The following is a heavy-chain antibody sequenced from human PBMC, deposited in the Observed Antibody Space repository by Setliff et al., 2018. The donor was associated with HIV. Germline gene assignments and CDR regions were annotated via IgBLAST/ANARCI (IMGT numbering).Heavy chain of an antibody. J-gene: IGHJ4*02. CDR1: EFTFSSYE. D-gene: IGHD4-17*01. V-gene: IGHV3-48*03. Sequence: GGSLRLSCEASEFTFSSYEMNWVRQAPGKGLEWVSYISGSGGTIYYADSVKGRFTIFRDNAKNSLYLQLNSLRAEDTAVYYCARLSPPDDYGDLGGIDYWGQGSLVTVSS. CDR3: ARLSPPDDYGDLGGIDY. CDR2: ISGSGGTI.